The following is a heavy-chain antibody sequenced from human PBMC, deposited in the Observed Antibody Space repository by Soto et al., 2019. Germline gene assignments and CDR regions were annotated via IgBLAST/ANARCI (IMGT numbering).Heavy chain of an antibody. CDR1: GGSISSGGYY. Sequence: QVQLQESGPGLVKPSQTLSLTCTVSGGSISSGGYYWSWIRQHPGKCLEWIGYIYYSGRTYYNPSRKSLVTIAIDTSKNQFSLKLSSVTAADTAAYYFARESLTWGQGTLFTVSS. CDR3: ARESLT. V-gene: IGHV4-31*01. J-gene: IGHJ4*02. CDR2: IYYSGRT.